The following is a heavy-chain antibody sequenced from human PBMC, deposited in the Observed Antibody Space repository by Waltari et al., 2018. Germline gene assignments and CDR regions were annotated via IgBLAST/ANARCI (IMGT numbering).Heavy chain of an antibody. D-gene: IGHD2-15*01. J-gene: IGHJ5*02. V-gene: IGHV4-34*01. CDR2: INHSGST. Sequence: QVQLQQWGAGLLKPSETLSLTCAVYGGSFSGYYWSWIRQPPGKGLEWIGEINHSGSTNYNPSLKSRVTISVDTSKNQFSLKLSSVTAADTAVYYCARGDCSSGSCYSVYNWFDPWGQGTLVTVSS. CDR1: GGSFSGYY. CDR3: ARGDCSSGSCYSVYNWFDP.